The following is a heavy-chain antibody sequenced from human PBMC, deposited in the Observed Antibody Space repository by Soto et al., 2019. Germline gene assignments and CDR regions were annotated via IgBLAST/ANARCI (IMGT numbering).Heavy chain of an antibody. CDR1: GFSVSGNS. V-gene: IGHV3-53*01. CDR3: ARDGGSNRAGSGTKYYGMDV. CDR2: RYVEGST. Sequence: EVQVVASGGDLIQPGGSLRLSCGVSGFSVSGNSLSWVRHAPGQGLEWVSYRYVEGSTYYADGVRGRFTLSSDNSKNTLYLQINNLIGEDTAVYYCARDGGSNRAGSGTKYYGMDVCGQGTTVAVSS. D-gene: IGHD6-19*01. J-gene: IGHJ6*02.